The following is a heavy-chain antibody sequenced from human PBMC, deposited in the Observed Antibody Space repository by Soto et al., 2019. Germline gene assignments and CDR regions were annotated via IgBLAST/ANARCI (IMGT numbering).Heavy chain of an antibody. D-gene: IGHD3-3*01. J-gene: IGHJ4*02. CDR2: INAGNGNT. CDR3: AREVHTWSGYQQFDY. Sequence: ASVKVSCKASGYTFTSYAMHWVRQAPGQRLEWMGWINAGNGNTKYSQKFQGRVTITRDTSASTAYMELSSLRSEDTAVYYCAREVHTWSGYQQFDYWGQGTLVTVSS. CDR1: GYTFTSYA. V-gene: IGHV1-3*01.